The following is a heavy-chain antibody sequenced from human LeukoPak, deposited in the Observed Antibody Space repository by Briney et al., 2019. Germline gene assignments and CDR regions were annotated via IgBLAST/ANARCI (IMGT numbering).Heavy chain of an antibody. Sequence: GGSLRLSCAAVGLTCDYYGMSWVRPASGKCLDWVSCINWNGGCTGYVASVKGLFTSSIDNAKNSLYLQMNSLRADDTALYYCERDEGTYGYNNWGQGTLVTVSS. D-gene: IGHD5-24*01. CDR1: GLTCDYYG. CDR2: INWNGGCT. V-gene: IGHV3-20*04. J-gene: IGHJ4*02. CDR3: ERDEGTYGYNN.